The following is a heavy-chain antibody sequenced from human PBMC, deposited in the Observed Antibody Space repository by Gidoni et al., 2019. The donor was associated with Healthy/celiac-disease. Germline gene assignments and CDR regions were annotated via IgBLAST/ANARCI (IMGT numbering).Heavy chain of an antibody. CDR2: FDPEVGEP. CDR3: ATRTVVITAPHVRMPNCYYMDV. Sequence: QVQLVQSGAEVKKPGASVKVSCKVSGYTLTELYMHWVRQAPGKGLEWMGGFDPEVGEPIYAQKFQGRVTMTEDTSTDTAYMELSSLRSEDTAVYYCATRTVVITAPHVRMPNCYYMDVWGKGTTVTVSS. CDR1: GYTLTELY. J-gene: IGHJ6*03. V-gene: IGHV1-24*01. D-gene: IGHD3-22*01.